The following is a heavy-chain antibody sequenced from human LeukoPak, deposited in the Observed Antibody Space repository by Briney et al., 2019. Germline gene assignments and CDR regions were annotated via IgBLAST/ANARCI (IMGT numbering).Heavy chain of an antibody. CDR3: ARTVVPDVMGAFDY. J-gene: IGHJ4*02. D-gene: IGHD2-2*01. CDR2: IHPSGST. V-gene: IGHV4-4*07. CDR1: GGSISSYY. Sequence: PSETLSLTCTVSGGSISSYYWSWIRQPPGKELQWIGRIHPSGSTDCNPSLRSRVTLSVDTSKNQFSLNLSSVTAADTAVYYCARTVVPDVMGAFDYWGQGTLVTVSS.